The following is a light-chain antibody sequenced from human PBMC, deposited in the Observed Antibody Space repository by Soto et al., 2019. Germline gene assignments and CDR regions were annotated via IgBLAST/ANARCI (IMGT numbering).Light chain of an antibody. V-gene: IGLV1-40*01. CDR1: SSNIGAGYD. J-gene: IGLJ1*01. CDR3: QSYDSSLSGRYV. Sequence: QSVLTQTPSVSGAPGQRVTISGTGSSSNIGAGYDVHWYQQLPGTAPKLLIYGNSNRPSGVPDRFSGSKSGTSASLAITGLQAEDEADYYCQSYDSSLSGRYVFGTGTKVTVL. CDR2: GNS.